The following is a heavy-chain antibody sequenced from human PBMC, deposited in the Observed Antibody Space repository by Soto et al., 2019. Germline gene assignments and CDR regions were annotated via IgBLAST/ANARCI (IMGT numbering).Heavy chain of an antibody. Sequence: GESLKISCKGSGYSFTSYWIGWVSQMPGKGLEWMGIIYPGDSDTRYSPSFQGQVTISADKSISTAYLQWSSLKASDTAMYYCARGGGDIVATRVAYYFDYWGQGTLVTVS. J-gene: IGHJ4*02. CDR2: IYPGDSDT. V-gene: IGHV5-51*01. D-gene: IGHD5-12*01. CDR1: GYSFTSYW. CDR3: ARGGGDIVATRVAYYFDY.